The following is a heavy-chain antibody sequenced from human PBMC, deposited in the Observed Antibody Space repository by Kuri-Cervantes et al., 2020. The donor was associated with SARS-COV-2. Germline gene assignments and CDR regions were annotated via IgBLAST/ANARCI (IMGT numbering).Heavy chain of an antibody. Sequence: GKSLQISCVASGFNFSTTDMHWVRQLPGKGLEWVTFISYDGKNKKCMAPGKGRFTISKDNSQNTLHLQMKSLRDEDTAIYYCAKDRAGVHDFWGQGTPVTVSS. CDR1: GFNFSTTD. V-gene: IGHV3-30*18. CDR3: AKDRAGVHDF. CDR2: ISYDGKNK. D-gene: IGHD2-21*01. J-gene: IGHJ4*02.